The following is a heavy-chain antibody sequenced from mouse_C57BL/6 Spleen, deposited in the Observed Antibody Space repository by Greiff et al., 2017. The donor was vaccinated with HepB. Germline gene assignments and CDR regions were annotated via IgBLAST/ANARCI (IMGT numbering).Heavy chain of an antibody. CDR1: GYTFTSYT. CDR3: ASERNWFAY. V-gene: IGHV1-4*01. J-gene: IGHJ3*01. CDR2: INPSSGYT. Sequence: QVQLQQSGAELARPGASVKMSCKASGYTFTSYTMHWVKQRPGQGLEWIGYINPSSGYTKYNQKFKDKATLTADKSSSTAYMQLSSLTSEDSAVYYWASERNWFAYWGQGTLVTVSA.